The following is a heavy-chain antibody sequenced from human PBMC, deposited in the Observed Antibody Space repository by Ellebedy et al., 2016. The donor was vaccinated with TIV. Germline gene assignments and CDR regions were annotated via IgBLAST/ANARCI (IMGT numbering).Heavy chain of an antibody. J-gene: IGHJ6*03. CDR3: ARGLHYYYYMDV. Sequence: SETLSLTXTVSGGSISSGGYYWSWIRQHPGKGLEWIGYIYYSGSTYYNPSLKSRVTISVDTSKNQFSLKLSSVTAADTAVYYCARGLHYYYYMDVWGKGTTVTVSS. CDR1: GGSISSGGYY. CDR2: IYYSGST. V-gene: IGHV4-31*03. D-gene: IGHD4-11*01.